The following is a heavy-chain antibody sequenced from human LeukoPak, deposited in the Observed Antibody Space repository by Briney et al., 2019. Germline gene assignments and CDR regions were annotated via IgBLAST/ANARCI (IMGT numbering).Heavy chain of an antibody. CDR2: IGADGRST. J-gene: IGHJ4*02. V-gene: IGHV3-23*01. Sequence: GGSLRLSCAASGFLIVNDVMTWVRQAPGKGLEWVSAIGADGRSTDYADSVKGRFTISRDNSKKTLYLQMSGLRAEDTALYYCARRVGGTPDYWGRGTLVTVSS. CDR1: GFLIVNDV. D-gene: IGHD1-26*01. CDR3: ARRVGGTPDY.